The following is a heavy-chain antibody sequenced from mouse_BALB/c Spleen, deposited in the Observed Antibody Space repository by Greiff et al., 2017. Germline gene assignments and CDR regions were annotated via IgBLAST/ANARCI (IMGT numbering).Heavy chain of an antibody. V-gene: IGHV3-2*02. CDR3: AREGNYVPFAY. J-gene: IGHJ3*01. D-gene: IGHD2-1*01. Sequence: DVQLQESGPGLVKPSQSLSLTCTVTGYSITSDYAWNWIRQFPGNKLEWMGYISYSGSTSYNPSLKSRISITRDTSKNQFFLQLNSVTTEDTATYYCAREGNYVPFAYWGQGTLVTVSA. CDR1: GYSITSDYA. CDR2: ISYSGST.